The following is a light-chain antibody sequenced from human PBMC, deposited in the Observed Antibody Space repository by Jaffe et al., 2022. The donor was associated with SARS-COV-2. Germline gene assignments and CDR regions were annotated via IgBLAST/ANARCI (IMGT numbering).Light chain of an antibody. J-gene: IGKJ1*01. CDR1: ESVSTTY. Sequence: EIVLTQSPVTLSLSPGERATVSCRASESVSTTYFAWYQQKPGQAPRLLIYGTSTRATGIPDRFRGSGSGTDFTLSISRLEPEDYAVYYCLQYGRPPGTFGQGTKVEIK. CDR2: GTS. CDR3: LQYGRPPGT. V-gene: IGKV3-20*01.